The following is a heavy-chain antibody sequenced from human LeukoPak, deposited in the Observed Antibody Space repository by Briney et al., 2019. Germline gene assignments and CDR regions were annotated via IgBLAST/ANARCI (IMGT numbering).Heavy chain of an antibody. CDR2: IYYSGST. J-gene: IGHJ4*02. CDR3: PRTNAYYYDSSGYPLFDY. CDR1: GGSISSYY. V-gene: IGHV4-59*01. D-gene: IGHD3-22*01. Sequence: SETLSLTCTVSGGSISSYYWSWIRQPPGKGLEWIGYIYYSGSTNYNPSLKSRVTISVDTSKNQFSLKLSSVTAADTAVYYCPRTNAYYYDSSGYPLFDYWGQGTLVTVSS.